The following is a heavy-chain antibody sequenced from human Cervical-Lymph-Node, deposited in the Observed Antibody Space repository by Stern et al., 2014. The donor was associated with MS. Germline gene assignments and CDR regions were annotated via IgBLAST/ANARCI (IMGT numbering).Heavy chain of an antibody. V-gene: IGHV3-30*18. Sequence: DQLVESGGGVVQPGRSLRLSCAASGFTFSSYGMHWVRQAPGKGLEWVAVISYDGSNKYYADSVKGRFTISRDNSKNTLYLQMNSLRAEDTAVYYCAKDDAAGTEYFQHWGQGTLVTVSS. CDR3: AKDDAAGTEYFQH. J-gene: IGHJ1*01. CDR2: ISYDGSNK. D-gene: IGHD6-13*01. CDR1: GFTFSSYG.